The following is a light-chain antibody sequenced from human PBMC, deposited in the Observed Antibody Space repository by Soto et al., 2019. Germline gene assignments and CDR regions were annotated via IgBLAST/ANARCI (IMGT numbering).Light chain of an antibody. CDR1: QSFFYSSNSRNS. J-gene: IGKJ4*01. V-gene: IGKV4-1*01. CDR3: QQFYSTPPT. CDR2: WAS. Sequence: DIGMTQSQDSLAVSLGDRAAINGKCSQSFFYSSNSRNSLPWSQPEPGQSPKLLIYWASIRESGVPARFSGSGSGTDFTLTISSLQAEDVAVYYCQQFYSTPPTFGGGTMLDI.